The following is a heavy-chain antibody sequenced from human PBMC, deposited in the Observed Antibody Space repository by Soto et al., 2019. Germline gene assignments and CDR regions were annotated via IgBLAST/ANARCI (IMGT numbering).Heavy chain of an antibody. V-gene: IGHV3-74*01. Sequence: GGSLRLSRAASGFTFSSYWMHWVRQAPGKGLVWVSRINSDGSSTSYADSVKGRFTISRDNAKNTLYLQMNSLRAEDTAVYYCARETPYYDYIWGSGSNFDYWGQGTLVTVSS. CDR3: ARETPYYDYIWGSGSNFDY. CDR1: GFTFSSYW. D-gene: IGHD3-16*01. J-gene: IGHJ4*02. CDR2: INSDGSST.